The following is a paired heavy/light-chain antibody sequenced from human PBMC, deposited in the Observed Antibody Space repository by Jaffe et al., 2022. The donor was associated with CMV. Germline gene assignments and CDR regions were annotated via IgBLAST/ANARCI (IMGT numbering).Heavy chain of an antibody. J-gene: IGHJ4*02. CDR1: GFIFTNYA. CDR2: ISGTAANT. Sequence: EVQLLESGGGLVQPGGSLRLSCAASGFIFTNYAMIWVRQAPGKGLEWVSTISGTAANTYYADSVKGRFTISKDNSKNTVYLQMHSLRAEDTAVYYCAKCWDYSGQPLDYWGQGTLVSVSS. CDR3: AKCWDYSGQPLDY. D-gene: IGHD4-4*01. V-gene: IGHV3-23*01.
Light chain of an antibody. Sequence: DIQLTQSPSFLSASVGDRVTITCRASQAISTFLAWYQQKPGKAPKVLIYAASTLQSGVPSRFSGSGSGTEFTLTISSLQPEDFATYYCQQLNGYSRTFGQGTKVEIE. J-gene: IGKJ1*01. CDR1: QAISTF. CDR2: AAS. V-gene: IGKV1-9*01. CDR3: QQLNGYSRT.